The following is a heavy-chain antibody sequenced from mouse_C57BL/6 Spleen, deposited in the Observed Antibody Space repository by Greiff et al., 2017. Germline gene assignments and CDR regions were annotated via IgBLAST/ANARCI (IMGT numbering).Heavy chain of an antibody. D-gene: IGHD1-1*01. Sequence: VQLQQPGAELVKPGASVKMSCKASGYTFTSYWITWVKQRPGQGLEWIGDIYPGSGSTNYNEKFKSKATLTVDTSSSTAYMQLSSLTSEDSAVYYCAIYYYGSSPFAYWGQGTLVTVSA. J-gene: IGHJ3*01. CDR2: IYPGSGST. CDR3: AIYYYGSSPFAY. V-gene: IGHV1-55*01. CDR1: GYTFTSYW.